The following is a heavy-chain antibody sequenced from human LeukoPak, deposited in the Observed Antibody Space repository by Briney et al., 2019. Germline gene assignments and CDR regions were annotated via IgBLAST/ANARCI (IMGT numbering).Heavy chain of an antibody. V-gene: IGHV6-1*01. CDR3: ARRLTQYDCFDP. Sequence: SQTLSLTCAISGDSVSSNSVTWNWIRQSPSRGLEWLGRTYYGSTWYNDYAVSVRGRITVNPDTSKNQFSLHLNSVTPEDTAVYYCARRLTQYDCFDPWGQGILVTVSS. CDR2: TYYGSTWYN. J-gene: IGHJ5*02. CDR1: GDSVSSNSVT. D-gene: IGHD2-21*02.